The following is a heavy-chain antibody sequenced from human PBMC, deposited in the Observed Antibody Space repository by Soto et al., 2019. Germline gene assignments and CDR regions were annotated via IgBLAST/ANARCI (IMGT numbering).Heavy chain of an antibody. CDR3: ARAGGGYCSGGSCYHDAFDI. CDR2: IWYDGSNK. Sequence: GGSLRLSCAASGFTFSSYGMHWVRQAPGKGLEWEAVIWYDGSNKYYADSVKGRVTISRDNSKNTLYLQMNSLRAEDTAVYYCARAGGGYCSGGSCYHDAFDIWGQGTMVTVSS. J-gene: IGHJ3*02. CDR1: GFTFSSYG. V-gene: IGHV3-33*01. D-gene: IGHD2-15*01.